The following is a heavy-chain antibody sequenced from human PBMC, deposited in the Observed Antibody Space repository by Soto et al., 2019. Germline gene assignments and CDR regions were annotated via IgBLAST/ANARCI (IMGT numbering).Heavy chain of an antibody. J-gene: IGHJ4*02. CDR2: ISGSSRRT. CDR1: GFTFYDYG. CDR3: AKDFSSKGWMGLNAPSDS. Sequence: EIQLLESGGGLVEPGGSLTLSCAASGFTFYDYGMNWVRQAPGKGLEWVSSISGSSRRTVYADSVKGRFVISRVNSKAMVYLEMNRLRAADTAVYYCAKDFSSKGWMGLNAPSDSWGQGILVSVSS. D-gene: IGHD4-4*01. V-gene: IGHV3-23*01.